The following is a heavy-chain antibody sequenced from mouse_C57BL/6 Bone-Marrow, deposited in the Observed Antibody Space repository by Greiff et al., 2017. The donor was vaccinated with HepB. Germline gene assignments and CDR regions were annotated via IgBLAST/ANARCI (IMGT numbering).Heavy chain of an antibody. V-gene: IGHV1-81*01. CDR2: IYPRSGNT. CDR1: GYTFTSYG. J-gene: IGHJ2*01. D-gene: IGHD2-3*01. CDR3: ARSVDGYPLFDY. Sequence: QVQLQQSGAELARPGASVKLSCKASGYTFTSYGISWVKQRTGQGLEWIGEIYPRSGNTYYNEKFKGKATLTADKSSSTAYMELRSLTSEDSAVYFCARSVDGYPLFDYWGQGTTLTVSS.